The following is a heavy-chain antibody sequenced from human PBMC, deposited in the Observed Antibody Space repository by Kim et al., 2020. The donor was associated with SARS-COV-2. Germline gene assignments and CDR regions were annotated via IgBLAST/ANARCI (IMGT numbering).Heavy chain of an antibody. J-gene: IGHJ5*02. CDR3: ARGSYRIYYDSGTGDNWFDP. D-gene: IGHD3-22*01. CDR2: INAGNGNT. CDR1: GYTFTSYA. V-gene: IGHV1-3*01. Sequence: ASVKVSCKASGYTFTSYAMHWVRQAPGQRLEWMGWINAGNGNTKYSQKFQGRVTITRDTSASTAYMELSSLRSEDTAVYYCARGSYRIYYDSGTGDNWFDPWGQGTLVTVSS.